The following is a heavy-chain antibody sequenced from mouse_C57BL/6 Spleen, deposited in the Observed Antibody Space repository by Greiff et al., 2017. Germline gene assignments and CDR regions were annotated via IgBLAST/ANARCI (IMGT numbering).Heavy chain of an antibody. J-gene: IGHJ3*01. Sequence: QVQLQQPGAELVRPGSSVKLSCKASGYTFTSYWMDWVKQRPGQGLEWIGNIYPSDSETHYNQKFKDKATLTVDKSSSTAYMQLSSLTSEDSAVYYCARSYLEAWFAYWGQGTLVTVSA. CDR2: IYPSDSET. D-gene: IGHD5-5*01. V-gene: IGHV1-61*01. CDR3: ARSYLEAWFAY. CDR1: GYTFTSYW.